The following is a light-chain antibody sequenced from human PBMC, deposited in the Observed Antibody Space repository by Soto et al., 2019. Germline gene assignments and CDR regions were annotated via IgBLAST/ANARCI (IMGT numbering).Light chain of an antibody. V-gene: IGKV1-39*01. CDR2: AAS. CDR1: QSISRY. J-gene: IGKJ1*01. Sequence: DIQMTQSPSSLSASVGDRITITCRASQSISRYLNWYQHKPGKAPKLLINAASSLERGVPSRFSGGGYGTDFTLNISSLQPDDFATYYCQQNYRATPWTFGQGTNVEVK. CDR3: QQNYRATPWT.